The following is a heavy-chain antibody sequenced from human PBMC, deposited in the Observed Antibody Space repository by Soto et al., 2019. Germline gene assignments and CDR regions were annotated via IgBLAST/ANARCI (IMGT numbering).Heavy chain of an antibody. J-gene: IGHJ4*02. Sequence: SETLSLTCTVSGGSISSRSYYWGWIRQTPGKGLEWIGSIYYSGSTYYNPSLKSRVTISVDTSKSQFSLKLSSVTAADTAVYYCASLTYSSPDYWGQGTLVTVSS. D-gene: IGHD6-13*01. CDR2: IYYSGST. CDR3: ASLTYSSPDY. CDR1: GGSISSRSYY. V-gene: IGHV4-39*01.